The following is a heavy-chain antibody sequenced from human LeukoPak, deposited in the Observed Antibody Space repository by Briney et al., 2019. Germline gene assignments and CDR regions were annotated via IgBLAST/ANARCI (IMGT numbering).Heavy chain of an antibody. CDR2: INHSGST. D-gene: IGHD2-15*01. J-gene: IGHJ6*04. CDR1: GGSFSGYY. Sequence: SETLSLTCAVYGGSFSGYYWSWIRQPPGKGLEWIGEINHSGSTNYNPSLKSRVTISVDTSKNQFSLKLSSVTAADTAVYYCARARLYCGGGSCYPVFYYYGMDVWGKGTTVTVSS. CDR3: ARARLYCGGGSCYPVFYYYGMDV. V-gene: IGHV4-34*01.